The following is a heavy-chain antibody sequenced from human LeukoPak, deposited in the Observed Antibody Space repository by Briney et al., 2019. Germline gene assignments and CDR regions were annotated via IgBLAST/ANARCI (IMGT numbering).Heavy chain of an antibody. V-gene: IGHV1-2*06. CDR2: INPNGGDT. Sequence: ASVTVSCKASGYLFAAYFIHWVRQAPGHGLEWMGRINPNGGDTNYAQKFQGRVTMTGDTSISAAYMELSSLRSDDTAMYYCARVGFTSSWSNFDYWGQGTLVTVSS. CDR1: GYLFAAYF. D-gene: IGHD6-13*01. CDR3: ARVGFTSSWSNFDY. J-gene: IGHJ4*02.